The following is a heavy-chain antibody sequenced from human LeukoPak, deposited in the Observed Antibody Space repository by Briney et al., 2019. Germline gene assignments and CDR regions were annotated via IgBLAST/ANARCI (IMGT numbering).Heavy chain of an antibody. CDR2: INHSGST. CDR1: GGSFSGYY. D-gene: IGHD2-2*01. J-gene: IGHJ3*02. V-gene: IGHV4-34*01. CDR3: ARGPDIVVVPAATHNWNYVSAFDI. Sequence: SETLSLTCAVYGGSFSGYYWSWIRQPPGKGLEWIGEINHSGSTNYNPSLKGRVTISVDTSKNQFSLKLSSVTAADTAVYYCARGPDIVVVPAATHNWNYVSAFDIWGQGTMVTVSS.